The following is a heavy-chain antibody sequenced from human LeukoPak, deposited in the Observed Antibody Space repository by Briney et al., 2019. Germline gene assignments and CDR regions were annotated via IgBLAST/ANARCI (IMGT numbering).Heavy chain of an antibody. Sequence: SETLSLTCTVSGGSISSGGYYWSWIRQPPGKGLEWIGYIYYSGSTDYNPSLKSRVTISVDTSKNQFSLKLSSVTAADTAVYYCARAVADNYYYYGMDVWGQGTTVTVSS. CDR1: GGSISSGGYY. D-gene: IGHD6-19*01. CDR3: ARAVADNYYYYGMDV. V-gene: IGHV4-61*08. CDR2: IYYSGST. J-gene: IGHJ6*02.